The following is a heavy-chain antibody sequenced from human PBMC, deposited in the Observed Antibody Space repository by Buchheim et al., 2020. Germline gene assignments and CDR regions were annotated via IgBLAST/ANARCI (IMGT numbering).Heavy chain of an antibody. J-gene: IGHJ5*02. CDR3: ARCRWGKTCRFDP. D-gene: IGHD3-16*01. V-gene: IGHV1-8*01. CDR2: MNPNSGDT. Sequence: QVQLVQSGAEVKKPGASVKVSCKASGYTFTSYDINWVRQAPGQGLEWMGWMNPNSGDTGYAQKFQGKVTMTRNTSITTSTMELSSLRSEDTARYYCARCRWGKTCRFDPWGQGTL. CDR1: GYTFTSYD.